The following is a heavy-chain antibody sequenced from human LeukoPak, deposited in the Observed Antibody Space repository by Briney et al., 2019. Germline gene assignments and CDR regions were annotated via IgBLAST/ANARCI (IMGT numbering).Heavy chain of an antibody. CDR3: ARDLQASNYDFWSGYFPLAY. V-gene: IGHV1-18*01. J-gene: IGHJ4*02. D-gene: IGHD3-3*01. CDR2: ISAYNGNT. CDR1: GYTFASYG. Sequence: GASVEVSCKASGYTFASYGISWVRQAPGQGLEWMGRISAYNGNTNYAQKFQGRVTMTTDTPTGTAYMELRSLRSDDTAVYYCARDLQASNYDFWSGYFPLAYWGQGTLVTGSS.